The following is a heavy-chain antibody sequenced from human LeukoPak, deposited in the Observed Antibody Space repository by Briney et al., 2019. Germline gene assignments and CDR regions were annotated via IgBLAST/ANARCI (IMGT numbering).Heavy chain of an antibody. D-gene: IGHD2-2*01. J-gene: IGHJ4*02. CDR1: GFTFSSYG. V-gene: IGHV3-33*01. CDR2: ISYDGSNK. Sequence: PGGSLRLSCAASGFTFSSYGMHWVRQAPGKGLEWVAVISYDGSNKYYADSVKGRFTISRDNSKNTLYLQMNSLRAEDTAVYYCARDKGCSSTSCSAIDYWGQGTLVTVSS. CDR3: ARDKGCSSTSCSAIDY.